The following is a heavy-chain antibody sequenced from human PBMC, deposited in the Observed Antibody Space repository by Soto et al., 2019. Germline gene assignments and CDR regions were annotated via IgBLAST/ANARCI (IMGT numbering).Heavy chain of an antibody. D-gene: IGHD3-3*01. CDR1: GFTFSSYS. Sequence: GGSLRLSCAASGFTFSSYSMNWVRQAPGKGLEWVSSISSSSSYIYYADSVKGRFTISRDNAKNSLYLQMNSLRAEDTAVYYCARDGVLRFLEWSPGWFDPWGQGTLVTVSS. CDR2: ISSSSSYI. CDR3: ARDGVLRFLEWSPGWFDP. J-gene: IGHJ5*02. V-gene: IGHV3-21*01.